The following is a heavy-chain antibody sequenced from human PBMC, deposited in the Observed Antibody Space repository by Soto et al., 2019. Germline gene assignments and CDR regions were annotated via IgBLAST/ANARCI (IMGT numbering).Heavy chain of an antibody. Sequence: PSDTLSLTCAVYGGFLSESYWTWIRQPPGKGLEWIGEINHVGGTNYNPSLKSRVTMSVDTSQNQFSLRLISVTAADTAMYFCVRRRYQLTSSVLWLDPWGQGTPVTFSS. J-gene: IGHJ5*02. CDR1: GGFLSESY. CDR3: VRRRYQLTSSVLWLDP. V-gene: IGHV4-34*01. CDR2: INHVGGT. D-gene: IGHD3-16*02.